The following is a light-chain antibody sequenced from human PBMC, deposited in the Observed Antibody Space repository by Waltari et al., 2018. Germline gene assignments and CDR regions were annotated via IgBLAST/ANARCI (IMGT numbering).Light chain of an antibody. CDR2: SDN. CDR1: SSNIGSNT. V-gene: IGLV1-44*01. CDR3: AAWDDSLNAVV. J-gene: IGLJ3*02. Sequence: QSVVTQPPSASGTPGQRVTISCSGSSSNIGSNTVNWYQQRPGTAPKLLVYSDNQRPSGVPDRFSGSKSGTSASLAISGLQSEDEAGYYCAAWDDSLNAVVFGGGTKLTVL.